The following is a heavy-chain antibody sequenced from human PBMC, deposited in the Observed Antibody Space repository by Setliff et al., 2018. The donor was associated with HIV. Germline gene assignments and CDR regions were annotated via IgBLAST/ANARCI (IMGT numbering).Heavy chain of an antibody. CDR3: ARDSSSWSDAFDI. CDR2: IYYTGST. CDR1: GGSMSSYY. J-gene: IGHJ3*02. Sequence: SETLSLTCTVSGGSMSSYYWSWIRQPPGKGLEWIGSIYYTGSTDYNPSLMSRVTISLDTPKNQFSLKLNSVIAADTAVYYCARDSSSWSDAFDIWGQGTMVTVSS. V-gene: IGHV4-59*01. D-gene: IGHD6-13*01.